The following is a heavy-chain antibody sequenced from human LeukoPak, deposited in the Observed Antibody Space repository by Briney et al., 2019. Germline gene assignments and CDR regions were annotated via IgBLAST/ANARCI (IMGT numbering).Heavy chain of an antibody. V-gene: IGHV3-21*01. CDR1: GFTFSSYS. CDR2: ISSDSRYI. J-gene: IGHJ4*02. CDR3: ARDGLGSYDY. Sequence: GGSLRLSCAASGFTFSSYSMNWVRQAPGKGLEWVASISSDSRYIYYADSVKGRFTISRDNAKNSVYLQMNSLRGEDTAVYYCARDGLGSYDYWGQGTLVTVSS. D-gene: IGHD3-10*01.